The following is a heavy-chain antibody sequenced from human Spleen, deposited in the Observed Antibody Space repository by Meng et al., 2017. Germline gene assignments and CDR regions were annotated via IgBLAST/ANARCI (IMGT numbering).Heavy chain of an antibody. J-gene: IGHJ1*01. V-gene: IGHV4-34*01. CDR1: GGSFSGYY. D-gene: IGHD1-26*01. Sequence: VQLQESGPGLVKPSEALSLTCAVYGGSFSGYYWSWIRQPPGKGLEWIGEINHSGSTNYNPSLKSRVTISVDTSKNQFSLKLSSVTAADTAVYYCARGSGGSYFAYFQHWGQGTLVTVSS. CDR3: ARGSGGSYFAYFQH. CDR2: INHSGST.